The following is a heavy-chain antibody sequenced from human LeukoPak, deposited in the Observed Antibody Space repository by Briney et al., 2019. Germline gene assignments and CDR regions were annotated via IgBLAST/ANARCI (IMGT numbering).Heavy chain of an antibody. D-gene: IGHD2-2*01. V-gene: IGHV1-2*04. CDR3: ARAESVIVVVPAAGLDY. CDR2: INPNSGGT. J-gene: IGHJ4*02. Sequence: ASVTVSCKASGYTFTGYYMHWVRQAPGQGLKWMGWINPNSGGTNYAQKFQGWVTMTRDTSISTAYMELSRLRSDDTAVYYCARAESVIVVVPAAGLDYWGQGTLVTVSS. CDR1: GYTFTGYY.